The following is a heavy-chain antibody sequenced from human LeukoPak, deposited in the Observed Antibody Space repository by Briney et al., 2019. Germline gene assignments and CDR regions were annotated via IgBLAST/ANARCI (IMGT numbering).Heavy chain of an antibody. D-gene: IGHD6-13*01. V-gene: IGHV3-74*01. CDR3: AKLSSSWHDAFDI. CDR1: GFTFSRYW. J-gene: IGHJ3*02. CDR2: INSDGSST. Sequence: GGSLRLSCAASGFTFSRYWMHGVRQAPGKGLVWVSRINSDGSSTSCADSVKGRFTISRDNAKNTLYLQMNSLRAEDTAVYYCAKLSSSWHDAFDIWGQGTMVTVSS.